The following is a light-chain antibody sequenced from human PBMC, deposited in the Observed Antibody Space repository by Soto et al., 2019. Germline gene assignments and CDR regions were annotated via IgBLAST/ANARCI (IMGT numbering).Light chain of an antibody. CDR2: WAS. CDR3: QQYYSSPYT. J-gene: IGKJ2*01. V-gene: IGKV4-1*01. CDR1: QSVLYSGNNKNY. Sequence: DIVMTQSPESLAVSLGERATINCKSSQSVLYSGNNKNYLNWYQQKPGHPPKLLISWASTRESGVPDRFSGSGSRTEFTLTISSLQAEGVALYYCQQYYSSPYTFGQGTKLEI.